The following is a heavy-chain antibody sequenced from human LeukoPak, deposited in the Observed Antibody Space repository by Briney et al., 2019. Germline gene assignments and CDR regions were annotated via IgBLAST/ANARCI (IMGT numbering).Heavy chain of an antibody. Sequence: GGSLRLSCAASGFTFSSYWMSWVRQAPGKGLEWVANIKQDGSEKYYVDSVKGRFTISRDNAKNSLYLQMNGLRAEDTAVYCCAIEVMQDSSGWYSDAFDIWGQGTMVTVSS. CDR1: GFTFSSYW. CDR3: AIEVMQDSSGWYSDAFDI. V-gene: IGHV3-7*01. CDR2: IKQDGSEK. D-gene: IGHD6-19*01. J-gene: IGHJ3*02.